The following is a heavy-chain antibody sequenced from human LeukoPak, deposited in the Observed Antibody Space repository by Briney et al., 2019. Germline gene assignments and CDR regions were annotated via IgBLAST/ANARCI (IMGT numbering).Heavy chain of an antibody. CDR3: ARDLSGGIVGATEYYFDY. J-gene: IGHJ4*02. CDR2: IYTSGST. CDR1: GGSINSYY. Sequence: SETLSLTCTVSGGSINSYYWSWIRQPAGKGLEWIGRIYTSGSTNYNPSLKSRVTMSVDTSKNQFSLKLSSVTAADTAVYYCARDLSGGIVGATEYYFDYWGQGTLVTVSS. D-gene: IGHD1-26*01. V-gene: IGHV4-4*07.